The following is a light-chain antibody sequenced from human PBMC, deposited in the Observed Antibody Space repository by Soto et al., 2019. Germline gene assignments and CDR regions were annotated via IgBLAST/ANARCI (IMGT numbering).Light chain of an antibody. J-gene: IGLJ3*02. CDR3: QTWGTGFRV. CDR1: GGHSSYA. V-gene: IGLV4-69*01. CDR2: LNSDGSH. Sequence: QPVLTQSPSASASLGASVKLTCTLSGGHSSYAIAWHQQQPEKGPRYLMNLNSDGSHSKGDGIPDRFSGSSSGAERYLTTSSLQSEDEADYYCQTWGTGFRVFGGGTKLTVL.